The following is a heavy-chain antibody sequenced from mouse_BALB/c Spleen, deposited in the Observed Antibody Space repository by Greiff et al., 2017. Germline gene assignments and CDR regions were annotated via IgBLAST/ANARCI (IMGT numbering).Heavy chain of an antibody. D-gene: IGHD1-1*01. CDR3: ARIYYGSSSYYFDY. V-gene: IGHV5-6-2*01. Sequence: EVKLQESGGGLVKLGGSLKLSCAASGFTFSSYYMSWVRQTPEKRLELVAAINSNGGSTYYPDTVKGRFTISRDNAKNTLYLQMSSLKSEDTALYYCARIYYGSSSYYFDYWGQGTTLTVSS. CDR1: GFTFSSYY. J-gene: IGHJ2*01. CDR2: INSNGGST.